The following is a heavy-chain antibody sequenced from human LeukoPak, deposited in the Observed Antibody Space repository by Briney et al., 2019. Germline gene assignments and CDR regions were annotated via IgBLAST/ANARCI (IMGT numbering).Heavy chain of an antibody. D-gene: IGHD3-22*01. Sequence: GRSLRLSCAASGFTFSSYAMHWVRQAPGKGLEWVAVISYDGSNKYYADSVKGRFTISRDNSKNTLYLQMNSLRAEDTAVYYCARRTYYYDSSGYYYDAFDIWGQGTMVTVSS. CDR1: GFTFSSYA. CDR3: ARRTYYYDSSGYYYDAFDI. J-gene: IGHJ3*02. V-gene: IGHV3-30-3*01. CDR2: ISYDGSNK.